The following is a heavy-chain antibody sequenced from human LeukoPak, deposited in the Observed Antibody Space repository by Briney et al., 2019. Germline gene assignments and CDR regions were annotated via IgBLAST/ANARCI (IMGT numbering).Heavy chain of an antibody. CDR3: ARLTGSGEVFDS. CDR1: GASISRGSW. CDR2: IYDDGST. D-gene: IGHD1-14*01. V-gene: IGHV4-4*02. Sequence: SGTLSLTCDVSGASISRGSWWSWIRQPPGKGLEWIGYIYDDGSTYYNPSLKSRVTISIDTSKNQFSLNLRSVTAAGTAVYYCARLTGSGEVFDSWGQGTLVTVSS. J-gene: IGHJ4*02.